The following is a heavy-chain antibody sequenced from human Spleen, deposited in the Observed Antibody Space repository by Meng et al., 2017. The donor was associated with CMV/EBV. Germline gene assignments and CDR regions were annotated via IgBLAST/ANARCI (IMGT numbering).Heavy chain of an antibody. CDR1: GYTFTSYT. J-gene: IGHJ4*02. V-gene: IGHV1-3*02. CDR3: ARVIPRNIAPRWFLDY. D-gene: IGHD4-23*01. CDR2: SSAGRGNT. Sequence: ASVKVSCKASGYTFTSYTIHWVRQAPGQGLAWMGWSSAGRGNTKSSQEFQGRVTITRDTSASTSYMEVRSLRSDDTAVYYCARVIPRNIAPRWFLDYWGQGTPVTVSS.